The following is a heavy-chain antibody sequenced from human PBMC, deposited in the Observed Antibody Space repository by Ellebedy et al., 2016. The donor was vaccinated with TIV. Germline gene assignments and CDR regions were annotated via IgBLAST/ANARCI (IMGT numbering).Heavy chain of an antibody. D-gene: IGHD3-10*01. CDR1: GFTFSTYT. Sequence: GESLKISCAASGFTFSTYTMNWVRQAPGKGLEWISYISSTANTIYYADSVKGRFTISRDNAKNSLYLQMNSLRAEDTAVYYCARVTLLPATTGLDYWGPGTLVTVSS. CDR2: ISSTANTI. J-gene: IGHJ4*02. CDR3: ARVTLLPATTGLDY. V-gene: IGHV3-48*04.